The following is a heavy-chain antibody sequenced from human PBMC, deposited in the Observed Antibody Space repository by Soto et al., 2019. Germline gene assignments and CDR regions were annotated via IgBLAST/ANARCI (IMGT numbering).Heavy chain of an antibody. CDR2: IYYSGST. CDR3: ARDTDDYRGMDV. V-gene: IGHV4-59*01. CDR1: GGSISSYY. Sequence: PSETLSLTYTVAGGSISSYYWSWIRQPPGKGLEWIGYIYYSGSTNYNPSLKSRVTISVDTSKNQFSLKLSSVTAADTAVYYCARDTDDYRGMDVWGKGTTVTVSS. J-gene: IGHJ6*03. D-gene: IGHD4-4*01.